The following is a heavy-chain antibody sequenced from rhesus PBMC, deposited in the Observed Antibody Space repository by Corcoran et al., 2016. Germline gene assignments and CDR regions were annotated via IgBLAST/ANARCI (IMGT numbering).Heavy chain of an antibody. D-gene: IGHD1-20*01. V-gene: IGHV2S1*01. J-gene: IGHJ4*01. Sequence: QVTLKESGPALVKPTQTLTLTCPFSGFSLSTPGLGINLIRPPPGKALEWLAGIYWNDEKAYTTSLNRRLTISKDTSKNQVVLTMANLDPVDTATYYCARRNVWNNGIVDYWGQGVLVTVSS. CDR1: GFSLSTPGLG. CDR3: ARRNVWNNGIVDY. CDR2: IYWNDEK.